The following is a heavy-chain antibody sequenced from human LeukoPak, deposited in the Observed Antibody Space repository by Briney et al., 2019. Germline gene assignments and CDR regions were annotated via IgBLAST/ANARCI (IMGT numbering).Heavy chain of an antibody. Sequence: SETLSLTCTVSGGSISSYYRSWIRQPPGKGLEWIGYIYYSGSTNYNPSLKSRVTISVDTSKNQFSLKLSSVTAADTAVYYCARVREMATITGWFDPWGQGTLVTVSS. D-gene: IGHD5-24*01. CDR3: ARVREMATITGWFDP. J-gene: IGHJ5*02. V-gene: IGHV4-59*01. CDR1: GGSISSYY. CDR2: IYYSGST.